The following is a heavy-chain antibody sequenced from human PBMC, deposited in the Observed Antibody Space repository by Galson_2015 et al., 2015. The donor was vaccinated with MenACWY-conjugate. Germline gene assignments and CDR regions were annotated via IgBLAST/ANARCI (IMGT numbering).Heavy chain of an antibody. D-gene: IGHD6-19*01. CDR1: GFPFSNHG. Sequence: SLRLSCAASGFPFSNHGMSWVRQAPGKGMEWVSSISNSGGLTYYTDSVRGRFTSSRDNSKNTLYLQLNSLSAGDTAIYYCAKIGKTGGWFFRPWGRGTLVTVSS. J-gene: IGHJ2*01. CDR3: AKIGKTGGWFFRP. V-gene: IGHV3-23*01. CDR2: ISNSGGLT.